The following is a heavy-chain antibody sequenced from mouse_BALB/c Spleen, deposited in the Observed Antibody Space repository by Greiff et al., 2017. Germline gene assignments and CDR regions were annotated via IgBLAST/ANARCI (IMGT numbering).Heavy chain of an antibody. CDR2: ISDGGSYT. V-gene: IGHV5-4*02. CDR3: ARGSIVATGYFDY. D-gene: IGHD1-1*01. CDR1: GFTFSDYY. Sequence: EVMLVESGGGLVKPGGSLKLSCAASGFTFSDYYMYWVRQTPEKRLEWVATISDGGSYTYYPDSVKGRFTISRDNAKNNLYLQMSSLKSEDTAMYYCARGSIVATGYFDYWGQGTTLTVSS. J-gene: IGHJ2*01.